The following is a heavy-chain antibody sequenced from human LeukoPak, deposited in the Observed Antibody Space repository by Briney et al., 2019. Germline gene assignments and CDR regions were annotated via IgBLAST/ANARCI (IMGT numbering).Heavy chain of an antibody. J-gene: IGHJ6*02. V-gene: IGHV1-18*01. CDR2: ISAYNGNT. Sequence: ASLKVTCNASDNTFTSYGISLVRQAPGQRLEWMGWISAYNGNTNYAQKLQGRVTMTTDTSTSTAYMELRSLRSDDTAVYYCARDRYYDSSGYYYSRTDYYYYGMDVWGQGTTVTVSS. CDR3: ARDRYYDSSGYYYSRTDYYYYGMDV. CDR1: DNTFTSYG. D-gene: IGHD3-22*01.